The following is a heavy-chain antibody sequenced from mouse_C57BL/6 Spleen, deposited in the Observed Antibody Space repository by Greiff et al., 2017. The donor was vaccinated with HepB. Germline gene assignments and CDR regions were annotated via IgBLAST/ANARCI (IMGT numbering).Heavy chain of an antibody. D-gene: IGHD1-1*01. Sequence: VQLQQSGAELVKPGASVKLSCTASGFNIKDYYMHWVKQRTEQGLEWIGRIDPEDGETKYAPKCQGKATITADTSSNTAYLQLSSLTSEDTAVYYCASDYVMDYWGQGTSVTVSS. J-gene: IGHJ4*01. CDR3: ASDYVMDY. V-gene: IGHV14-2*01. CDR1: GFNIKDYY. CDR2: IDPEDGET.